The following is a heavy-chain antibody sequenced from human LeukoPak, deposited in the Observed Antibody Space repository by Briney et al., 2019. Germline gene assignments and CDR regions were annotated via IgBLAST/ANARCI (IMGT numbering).Heavy chain of an antibody. Sequence: GASVKVSCKASGGTFSSYAISWVRQAPGQGLEWMGGIIPIFGTANYAQKFQGRVTITADESTSTAYMELSSLRSEDTAVYYCATPRESTVTTRSSQGYYYYYGMDVWGQGTTVTVPS. CDR2: IIPIFGTA. V-gene: IGHV1-69*13. J-gene: IGHJ6*02. CDR1: GGTFSSYA. CDR3: ATPRESTVTTRSSQGYYYYYGMDV. D-gene: IGHD4-11*01.